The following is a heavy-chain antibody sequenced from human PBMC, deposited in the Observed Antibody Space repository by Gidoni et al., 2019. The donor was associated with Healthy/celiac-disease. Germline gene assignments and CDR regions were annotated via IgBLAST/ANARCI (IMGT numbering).Heavy chain of an antibody. CDR3: AKGAYSSGWYYFDY. Sequence: EVQLLESGGGLFQPGVSLRLSCAASGFTFSSYDMSWVRQAPGKGLEWVAAISGSGGSTYYADAVKGRFTISRDKSKNTLYLQMNSLRAEDTAVYYCAKGAYSSGWYYFDYWGQGTLVTVSS. CDR2: ISGSGGST. J-gene: IGHJ4*02. V-gene: IGHV3-23*01. CDR1: GFTFSSYD. D-gene: IGHD6-19*01.